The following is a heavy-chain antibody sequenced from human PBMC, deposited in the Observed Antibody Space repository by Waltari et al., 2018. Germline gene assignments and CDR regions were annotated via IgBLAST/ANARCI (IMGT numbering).Heavy chain of an antibody. CDR2: IYQSGTT. CDR1: GGSISIGDYS. J-gene: IGHJ4*02. V-gene: IGHV4-30-2*01. D-gene: IGHD5-12*01. CDR3: ARDRDGGYEYDY. Sequence: QLQLQESGSGLVKPSQTLSLTCGVSGGSISIGDYSWSWIRQPPGKGLEWIGYIYQSGTTYSNPSLQSRVTMSVDRSKNQFSLKLTSVTAADTAVYYCARDRDGGYEYDYWGQGTLVTVSS.